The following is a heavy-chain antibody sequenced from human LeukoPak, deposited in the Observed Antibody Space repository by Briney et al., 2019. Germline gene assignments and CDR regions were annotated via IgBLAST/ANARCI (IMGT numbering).Heavy chain of an antibody. Sequence: GGSLRLSCAVSGFTVDSYAMSWVRQAPGKGLEWVSAVTGSADNTYHADSVKGRFTISRDRSRNTLYLQMNSLGAEDTAVYYCARYRLGERNYYYMDVWGKGTTVTVSS. V-gene: IGHV3-23*01. D-gene: IGHD3-10*01. CDR3: ARYRLGERNYYYMDV. J-gene: IGHJ6*03. CDR2: VTGSADNT. CDR1: GFTVDSYA.